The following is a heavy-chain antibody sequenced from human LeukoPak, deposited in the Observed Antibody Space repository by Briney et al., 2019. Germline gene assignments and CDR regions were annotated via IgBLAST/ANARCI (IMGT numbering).Heavy chain of an antibody. Sequence: ASVKVSCKASGYTFTSYAMHWVRQAPGQRLEWMGWINAGNGNTKYSQKFQGRVTITWDTSASTAYMELSSLRSEDTAVYYCARTLAVLGGWFDPWGQGTLVTVSS. CDR1: GYTFTSYA. V-gene: IGHV1-3*01. CDR3: ARTLAVLGGWFDP. D-gene: IGHD3-3*02. J-gene: IGHJ5*02. CDR2: INAGNGNT.